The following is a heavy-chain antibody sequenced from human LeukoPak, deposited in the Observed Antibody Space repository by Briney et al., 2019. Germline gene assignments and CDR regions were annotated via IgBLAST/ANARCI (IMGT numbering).Heavy chain of an antibody. D-gene: IGHD6-19*01. CDR3: AKDNRRHYTSGPNPDSLH. V-gene: IGHV3-9*01. Sequence: GGSLRLSCAASGFSFSNYAMHWVRQPPGKGLEWVSGISWNSGSIDYADSVKGRFTISRDNAKNSLYLQMNSLRVEDTAFYYCAKDNRRHYTSGPNPDSLHWGQGALVTVSS. CDR2: ISWNSGSI. J-gene: IGHJ4*02. CDR1: GFSFSNYA.